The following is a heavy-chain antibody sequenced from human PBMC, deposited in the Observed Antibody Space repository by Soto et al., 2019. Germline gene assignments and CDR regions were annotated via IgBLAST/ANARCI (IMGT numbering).Heavy chain of an antibody. CDR3: AKGSGAAGTFYYYYYGMDV. D-gene: IGHD6-13*01. V-gene: IGHV3-23*01. CDR2: ISGSGGST. CDR1: GFTFSNYA. Sequence: EVQLLESGGGLVQPGGSLRLSCAVSGFTFSNYAMTWVRQAPGKGLEWVSAISGSGGSTYYADSVKGRFTISRDNSKNTLYLQMNSLRAEDTAVYYCAKGSGAAGTFYYYYYGMDVWGQGTTVTVSS. J-gene: IGHJ6*02.